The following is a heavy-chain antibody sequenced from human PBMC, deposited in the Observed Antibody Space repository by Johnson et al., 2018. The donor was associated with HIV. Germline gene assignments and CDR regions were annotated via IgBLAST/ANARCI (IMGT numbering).Heavy chain of an antibody. CDR2: ISWNSGSI. D-gene: IGHD1-26*01. Sequence: VQLVESGGGLVQPGGSLRLSCAASGFTFDDYAMHWVRQAPGKGLEWVSGISWNSGSIGYADSVKGRFTISRDNSKNTLYLQMNSLRAEDTAVYYCARERGGGSYLRSGNAFDIWGQGTMVTVSS. CDR1: GFTFDDYA. J-gene: IGHJ3*02. V-gene: IGHV3-9*01. CDR3: ARERGGGSYLRSGNAFDI.